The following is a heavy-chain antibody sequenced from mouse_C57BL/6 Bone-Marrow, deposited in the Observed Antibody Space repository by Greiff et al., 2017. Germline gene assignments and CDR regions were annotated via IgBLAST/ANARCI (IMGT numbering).Heavy chain of an antibody. J-gene: IGHJ3*01. CDR1: GYTFTSYW. CDR2: IDPNSGGT. V-gene: IGHV1-72*01. D-gene: IGHD2-1*01. Sequence: QVQLQQPGAELVKPGASVKLSCKASGYTFTSYWMHWVKQRPGRGLEWIGRIDPNSGGTKYNEKFKSKATLTVDKPSSTAYMQLSSLTSEDPAVYYCARSDYYGNPFAYWGQGTLVTVSA. CDR3: ARSDYYGNPFAY.